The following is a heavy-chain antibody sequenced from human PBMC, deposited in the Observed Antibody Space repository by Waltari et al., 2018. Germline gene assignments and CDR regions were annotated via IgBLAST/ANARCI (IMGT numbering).Heavy chain of an antibody. CDR3: ARVLNSSSWYKSYGMDV. J-gene: IGHJ6*02. Sequence: LSLTCTVSGGSISSYYWSWIRQPPGKGLEWIGYIYYSGSTNYNPSLKSRVTISVDTSKNQFSLKLSSVTAADTAVYYCARVLNSSSWYKSYGMDVWGQGTTVTVSS. V-gene: IGHV4-59*01. D-gene: IGHD6-13*01. CDR2: IYYSGST. CDR1: GGSISSYY.